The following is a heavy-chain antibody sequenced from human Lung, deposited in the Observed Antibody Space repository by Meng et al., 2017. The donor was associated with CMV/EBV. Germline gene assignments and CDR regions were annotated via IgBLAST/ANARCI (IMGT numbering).Heavy chain of an antibody. CDR1: GGSISSSSYY. CDR2: IYYSGST. J-gene: IGHJ5*02. D-gene: IGHD3-22*01. CDR3: ARQSPSQYYYDSSGFHNCFDP. Sequence: SETLSLXCTVSGGSISSSSYYWGWIRQPPGKGLEWVGSIYYSGSTYYNPSLKSRVTISVDTSKNQFSLKLSSVTAADTAVYYCARQSPSQYYYDSSGFHNCFDPXGQGXLVTGSS. V-gene: IGHV4-39*01.